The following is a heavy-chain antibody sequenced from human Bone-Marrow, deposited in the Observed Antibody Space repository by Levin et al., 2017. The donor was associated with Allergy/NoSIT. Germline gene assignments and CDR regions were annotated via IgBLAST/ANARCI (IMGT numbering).Heavy chain of an antibody. CDR3: ARLHPKDVVVVAATFDL. D-gene: IGHD2-15*01. CDR1: GFTFSDYY. CDR2: ISSSGSTI. V-gene: IGHV3-11*01. Sequence: LSLTCAASGFTFSDYYMSWIRQAPGKGLEWVSYISSSGSTIYYADSVKGRFTISRDNAKNSLYLQMNSLRAEDTAVYYCARLHPKDVVVVAATFDLWGRGTLVTVSS. J-gene: IGHJ2*01.